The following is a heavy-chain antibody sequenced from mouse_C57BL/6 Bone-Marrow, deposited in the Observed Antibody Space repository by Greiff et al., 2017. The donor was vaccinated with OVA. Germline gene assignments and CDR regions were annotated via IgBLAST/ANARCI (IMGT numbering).Heavy chain of an antibody. CDR2: IDPENGDT. J-gene: IGHJ2*01. Sequence: DVKLVESGAELVRPGASVKLSCTASGFNIKDDYMHWVKQRPEQGLEWIGWIDPENGDTEYASKFQGKATITADTSSNTAYLQLSSLTSEDTAVYYCTTRAIYGYWGQGTTLTVSS. V-gene: IGHV14-4*01. D-gene: IGHD1-1*01. CDR1: GFNIKDDY. CDR3: TTRAIYGY.